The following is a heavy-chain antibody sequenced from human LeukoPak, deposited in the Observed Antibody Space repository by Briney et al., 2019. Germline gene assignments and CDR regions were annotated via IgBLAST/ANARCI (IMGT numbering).Heavy chain of an antibody. J-gene: IGHJ4*02. V-gene: IGHV4-34*01. Sequence: SETLSLTCAVYGGXFSAYYCSWIRQPPGKGLEWIGEINHSGSTNYNPSLKSRVTISLDTSKNQFSLKLSSVTAADTAVYYCARSASGYSYGDYWGQGTLVTVSS. CDR1: GGXFSAYY. CDR3: ARSASGYSYGDY. D-gene: IGHD5-18*01. CDR2: INHSGST.